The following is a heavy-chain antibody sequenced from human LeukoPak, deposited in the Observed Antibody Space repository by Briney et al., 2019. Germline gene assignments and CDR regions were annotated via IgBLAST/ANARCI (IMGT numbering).Heavy chain of an antibody. CDR2: IIPIFGTA. CDR1: GGTFSSFA. D-gene: IGHD3-9*01. Sequence: SVKVSCKTSGGTFSSFAISWVRQAPGQGLEWMGGIIPIFGTANYAQNFQGRVTITADEATSTAYMELSSLRSEDAAVYYCAKGDDILTYFDFWGQGTLVTVSS. V-gene: IGHV1-69*13. J-gene: IGHJ4*02. CDR3: AKGDDILTYFDF.